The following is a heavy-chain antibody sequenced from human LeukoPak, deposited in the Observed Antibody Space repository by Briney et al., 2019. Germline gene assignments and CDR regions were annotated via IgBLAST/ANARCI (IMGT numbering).Heavy chain of an antibody. CDR1: GYTFIGYY. D-gene: IGHD6-13*01. CDR2: INLNSGGT. CDR3: ARDSAAAGGLSFDY. Sequence: GGSVNVSCKASGYTFIGYYMHWVRQAPGQGLEWMGWINLNSGGTKYAQKFQGRVTMTRDTSITTAYMELSRLRSDDTAVYYCARDSAAAGGLSFDYWGQGTLATVSS. J-gene: IGHJ4*02. V-gene: IGHV1-2*02.